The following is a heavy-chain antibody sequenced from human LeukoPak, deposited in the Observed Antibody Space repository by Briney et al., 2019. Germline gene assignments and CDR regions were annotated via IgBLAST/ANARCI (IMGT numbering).Heavy chain of an antibody. CDR3: ASQIAAAAIYGMDV. CDR1: GYTFTSYT. Sequence: ASVQVSCQASGYTFTSYTMNWVRQAPGQGLEWMGWINTNTGNPTYAQGFTGRFVFSLDTSVSTAYLQISSLKAEDTAVYYCASQIAAAAIYGMDVWGQGTTVTVSS. J-gene: IGHJ6*02. D-gene: IGHD6-13*01. CDR2: INTNTGNP. V-gene: IGHV7-4-1*02.